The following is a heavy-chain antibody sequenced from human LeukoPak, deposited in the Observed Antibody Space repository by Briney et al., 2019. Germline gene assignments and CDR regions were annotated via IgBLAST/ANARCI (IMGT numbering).Heavy chain of an antibody. CDR3: ARGGSPDV. CDR2: MYVSDNT. CDR1: GYSISSDYY. V-gene: IGHV4-38-2*02. J-gene: IGHJ6*04. D-gene: IGHD3-16*01. Sequence: SETLSLTCTVSGYSISSDYYWGWIRQPAGKGLEWIGRMYVSDNTNYNPSLSQSPSLRSRVTLSVDMSKRQFCLTLTSVTAADTALYYCARGGSPDVWGKGTTVTVFS.